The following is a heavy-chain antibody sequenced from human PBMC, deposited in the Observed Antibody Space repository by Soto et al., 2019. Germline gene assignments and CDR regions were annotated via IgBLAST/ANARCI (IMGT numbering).Heavy chain of an antibody. CDR2: ISAYNGNT. CDR1: GYTFTSYG. D-gene: IGHD6-19*01. Sequence: ASVKVSCKASGYTFTSYGISWVRQAPGQGLEWMGWISAYNGNTNHAQKLQGRVTMTTDTSTSTAYMELRSLRSDDTAVYYCARAMAVAGIPNWFDPWGQGTLVTVSS. V-gene: IGHV1-18*04. J-gene: IGHJ5*02. CDR3: ARAMAVAGIPNWFDP.